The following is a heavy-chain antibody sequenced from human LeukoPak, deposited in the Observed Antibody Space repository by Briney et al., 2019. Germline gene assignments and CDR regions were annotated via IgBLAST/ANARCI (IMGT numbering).Heavy chain of an antibody. CDR2: IYYSGST. D-gene: IGHD3-22*01. V-gene: IGHV4-59*01. CDR1: GGSISSYY. J-gene: IGHJ4*02. CDR3: AREGESYDSSGYHLYYFDY. Sequence: SETLSLTCTVSGGSISSYYWSWIRQPPGKGLEWIGYIYYSGSTNYNPSLKSRVTISVDTSKNQFSLKLSSVTAADTAVYYCAREGESYDSSGYHLYYFDYWGQGTLVTVSS.